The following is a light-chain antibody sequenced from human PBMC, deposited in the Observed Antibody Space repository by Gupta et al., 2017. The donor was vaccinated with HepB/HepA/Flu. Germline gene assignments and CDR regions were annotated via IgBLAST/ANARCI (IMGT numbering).Light chain of an antibody. CDR2: RDS. J-gene: IGLJ2*01. Sequence: SSELPQPLSVAVALGQPARITRGGNNIGSKNVHWYQQKPGQAPVLVIYRDSNRPTEIPERFSGSNSGNTATLTISRAQAGDEADYYCQVWDITTAHVVFGGGTNLTVI. CDR1: NIGSKN. CDR3: QVWDITTAHVV. V-gene: IGLV3-9*01.